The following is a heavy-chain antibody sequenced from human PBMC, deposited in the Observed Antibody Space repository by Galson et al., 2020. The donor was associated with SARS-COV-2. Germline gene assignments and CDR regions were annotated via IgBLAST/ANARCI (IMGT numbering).Heavy chain of an antibody. V-gene: IGHV4-4*07. CDR3: ARDWGGCSGGSCYSRARNWFDP. CDR1: GGSISSYY. D-gene: IGHD2-15*01. CDR2: IYTSGST. J-gene: IGHJ5*02. Sequence: SETLSLTCTVSGGSISSYYWSWIRQPAGKGLEWIGRIYTSGSTNYNPSLKSRVTMSVDTSKNQFSLKLSSVTAADTAVYYCARDWGGCSGGSCYSRARNWFDPWGQGTLVTVSS.